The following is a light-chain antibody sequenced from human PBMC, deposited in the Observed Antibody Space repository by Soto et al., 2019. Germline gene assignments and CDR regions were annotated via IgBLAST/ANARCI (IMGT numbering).Light chain of an antibody. CDR2: KAS. CDR1: QSISDW. J-gene: IGKJ1*01. Sequence: DIPMTQSPATLSASIGDRVTITCRASQSISDWLAWHQQKPGQAPKLLIYKASSLESGVPSRFSVSGFGTEFTLTISSLQPDDFATYYCQQYETYWTFGQGTKVEI. CDR3: QQYETYWT. V-gene: IGKV1-5*03.